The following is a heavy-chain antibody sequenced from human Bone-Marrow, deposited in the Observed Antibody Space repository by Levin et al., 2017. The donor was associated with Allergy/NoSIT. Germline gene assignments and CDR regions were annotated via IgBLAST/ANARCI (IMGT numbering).Heavy chain of an antibody. CDR2: ILDDGINE. CDR3: ASDTLQHGLDV. Sequence: PGGSLRLSCAASGFAFSSSILHWVRQAPGKGLEWVAVILDDGINEFYTDSVKGRFTISRDNSKRMLFLQMNSLRADDTAVYFCASDTLQHGLDVWGQGTTVTVSS. V-gene: IGHV3-30*14. J-gene: IGHJ6*02. CDR1: GFAFSSSI.